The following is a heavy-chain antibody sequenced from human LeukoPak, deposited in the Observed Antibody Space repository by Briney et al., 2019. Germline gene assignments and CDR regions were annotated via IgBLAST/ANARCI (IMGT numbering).Heavy chain of an antibody. CDR1: GFTFSSYG. D-gene: IGHD6-13*01. Sequence: PGGSLRLSCAASGFTFSSYGMHWVRQAPGKGLEWVAFIRYDGSNKYYADSVKGRFTISRDNSKNTLYLQMNSLRAEDTAVYYCAKPAGYSSSWSASDYWGQGTLVTVSS. J-gene: IGHJ4*02. CDR2: IRYDGSNK. V-gene: IGHV3-30*02. CDR3: AKPAGYSSSWSASDY.